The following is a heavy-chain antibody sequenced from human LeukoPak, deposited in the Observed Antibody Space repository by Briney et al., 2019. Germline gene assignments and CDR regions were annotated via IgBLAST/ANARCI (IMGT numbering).Heavy chain of an antibody. CDR1: GFTFSDYA. Sequence: PGGSLRLSCAASGFTFSDYAVTWVRQAPGEGLEWVSAIGGDGRGKDYADSVKGRFIISRDNSKNTVFLQMNSLRAEDTALYYCARRVGGTPDYWGLGTLVTVSS. J-gene: IGHJ4*02. CDR2: IGGDGRGK. CDR3: ARRVGGTPDY. V-gene: IGHV3-23*01. D-gene: IGHD1-26*01.